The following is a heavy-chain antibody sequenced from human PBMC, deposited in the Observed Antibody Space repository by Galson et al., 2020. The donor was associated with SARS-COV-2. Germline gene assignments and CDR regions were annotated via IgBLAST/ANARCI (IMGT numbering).Heavy chain of an antibody. CDR3: ARAPSKRYSSGWYTGVEGTGA. CDR1: GYTFTGYY. D-gene: IGHD6-19*01. J-gene: IGHJ5*02. CDR2: INPNSGGT. Sequence: ASVKVSCKASGYTFTGYYMHWVRQAPGQGLEWMGWINPNSGGTNYAQKFQGRVTMTRDTSISTAYMELSRLRSDDTAVYYCARAPSKRYSSGWYTGVEGTGAWVQSTLVTVSS. V-gene: IGHV1-2*02.